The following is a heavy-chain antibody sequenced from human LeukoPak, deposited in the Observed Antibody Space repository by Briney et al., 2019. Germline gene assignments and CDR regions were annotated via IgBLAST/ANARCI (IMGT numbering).Heavy chain of an antibody. CDR3: AREGDSGSYFWFDP. J-gene: IGHJ5*02. CDR2: IYYSGST. CDR1: GGSISSYY. Sequence: PSETLSLTCTVSGGSISSYYWSWIRQPPGKGLEWIGYIYYSGSTNYNPSLKSRVTISVDTSKNQFSLKLSPVTAADTAVYYCAREGDSGSYFWFDPWGQGTLVTVSS. D-gene: IGHD1-26*01. V-gene: IGHV4-59*01.